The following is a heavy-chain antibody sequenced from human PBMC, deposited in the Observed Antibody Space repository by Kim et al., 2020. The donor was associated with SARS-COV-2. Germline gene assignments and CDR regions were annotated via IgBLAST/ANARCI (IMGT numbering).Heavy chain of an antibody. CDR2: IIPIFGTA. CDR3: ERDSDGYTRRGWFEP. Sequence: SVKVSCKASGGTFTSYAISWVRQAPGQGLEWMGGIIPIFGTANYAQKFQGRVTITADESTSTAYMELSSLRSEDTAVYYCERDSDGYTRRGWFEPCGQGTLVTAS. J-gene: IGHJ5*02. D-gene: IGHD5-12*01. CDR1: GGTFTSYA. V-gene: IGHV1-69*13.